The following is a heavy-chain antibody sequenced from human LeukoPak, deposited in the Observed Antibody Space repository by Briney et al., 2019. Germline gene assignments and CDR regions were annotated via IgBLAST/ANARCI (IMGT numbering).Heavy chain of an antibody. CDR1: GFTFSSYG. V-gene: IGHV3-30*18. Sequence: GGSLRLSCAASGFTFSSYGMHWVRQAPGKGLEWVAVISYDGSNKYYADSVKGRFTISRGNSKNTLYLQMNSLRAEDTAVYYCAKDEGLYSGSYYWIFWGQGTLITVSS. CDR3: AKDEGLYSGSYYWIF. J-gene: IGHJ4*02. CDR2: ISYDGSNK. D-gene: IGHD1-26*01.